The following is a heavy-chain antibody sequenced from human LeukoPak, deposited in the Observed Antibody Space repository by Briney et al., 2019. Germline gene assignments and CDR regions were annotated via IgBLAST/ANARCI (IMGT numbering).Heavy chain of an antibody. CDR2: ISSSSSYI. CDR1: GFTFSSYS. V-gene: IGHV3-21*01. Sequence: GGSLRLSCAASGFTFSSYSMNWVRQAPGKGLEWVSSISSSSSYIYYADSVKGRFTISRDNVKNSLYLQMYSLRAEDTAVYYCARVTMVRGVPPQYYFDYWGQGTLVTVSS. CDR3: ARVTMVRGVPPQYYFDY. J-gene: IGHJ4*02. D-gene: IGHD3-10*01.